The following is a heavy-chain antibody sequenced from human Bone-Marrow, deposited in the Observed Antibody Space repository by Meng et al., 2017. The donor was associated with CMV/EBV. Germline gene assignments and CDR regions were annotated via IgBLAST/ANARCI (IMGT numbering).Heavy chain of an antibody. V-gene: IGHV3-7*01. Sequence: GESLKISCAASGFTFSSYWMSWVRQAPGKGLEWVANIKQDGSEKYYVDSVKGRFTISRDNAKNSLYLQMNSLRAEDTAVYYCAKEGVTMVRGVIRYYYYGMDVWGQGTTVPVSS. J-gene: IGHJ6*02. CDR2: IKQDGSEK. CDR1: GFTFSSYW. D-gene: IGHD3-10*01. CDR3: AKEGVTMVRGVIRYYYYGMDV.